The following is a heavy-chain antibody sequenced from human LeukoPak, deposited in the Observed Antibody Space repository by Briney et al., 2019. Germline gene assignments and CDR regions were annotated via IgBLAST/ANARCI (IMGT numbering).Heavy chain of an antibody. D-gene: IGHD5/OR15-5a*01. V-gene: IGHV4-30-4*07. CDR1: GDSISRGGYS. Sequence: SQTLSLTCAVSGDSISRGGYSWSWLRQPPRKGLEWIGYIYYSGSTYYNPSLQSRVTISVDTSKNQFSLKLSSVTAADTAVYYCARVVYDHKGYFDYWGQGTLVTCSS. J-gene: IGHJ4*02. CDR2: IYYSGST. CDR3: ARVVYDHKGYFDY.